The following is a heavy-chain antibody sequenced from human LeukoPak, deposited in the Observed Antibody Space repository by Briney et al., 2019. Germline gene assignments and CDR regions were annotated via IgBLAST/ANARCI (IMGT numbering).Heavy chain of an antibody. Sequence: WETLSLTSTVSGYSISSGYYWGWIRQPPGKGLEWIGTISRSGSTYYNPSLKSRVTISVDTSKNQFSLKLSSVTAADTAVYYCARHLVVPAAKRRFYYYMDVWGKGTTVTVSS. CDR2: ISRSGST. D-gene: IGHD2-2*01. V-gene: IGHV4-38-2*02. J-gene: IGHJ6*03. CDR3: ARHLVVPAAKRRFYYYMDV. CDR1: GYSISSGYY.